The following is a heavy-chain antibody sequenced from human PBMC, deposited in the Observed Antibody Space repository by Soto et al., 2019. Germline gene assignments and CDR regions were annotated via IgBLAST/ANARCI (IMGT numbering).Heavy chain of an antibody. D-gene: IGHD2-15*01. CDR1: CGSISSGGYS. J-gene: IGHJ4*02. Sequence: SETLSLTCAVSCGSISSGGYSWSWIRQPPGKGLEWIGYIYHSGSTYYNPSLKSRVTISVDRSKNQFSLKLSSVTAADTAVYYCASGSETFDYWGQGTLVTVSS. CDR3: ASGSETFDY. CDR2: IYHSGST. V-gene: IGHV4-30-2*01.